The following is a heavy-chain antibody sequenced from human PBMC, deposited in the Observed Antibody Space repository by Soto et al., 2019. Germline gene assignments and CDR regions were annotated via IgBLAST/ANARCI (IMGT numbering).Heavy chain of an antibody. Sequence: SETLSLTCTVSGGSISSGDYYWSWIRQPPGKGLEWIGYIYYSGSTYYNPSLKSRVTISVDTSKNQFSLKLSSVTAADTAVYYCARRSDYYDSSGYCFDYWGQGTLVTVSS. D-gene: IGHD3-22*01. CDR3: ARRSDYYDSSGYCFDY. CDR1: GGSISSGDYY. J-gene: IGHJ4*02. V-gene: IGHV4-30-4*01. CDR2: IYYSGST.